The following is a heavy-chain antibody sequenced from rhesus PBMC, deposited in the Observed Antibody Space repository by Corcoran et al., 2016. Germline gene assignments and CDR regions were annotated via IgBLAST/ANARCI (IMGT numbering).Heavy chain of an antibody. J-gene: IGHJ5-2*02. Sequence: EGQLVESGGGLVKPGASLRLSCAASGYTFGDCVLHWVRQAPGRGLEWVSFICYTGKTKYYADSVKGRFTISRNNAKNSLSLQMNSLRAEDTAVYYCARVGTVTSDSLDVWGRGVLVTVSS. CDR3: ARVGTVTSDSLDV. V-gene: IGHV3-183*01. CDR1: GYTFGDCV. D-gene: IGHD5-24*01. CDR2: ICYTGKTK.